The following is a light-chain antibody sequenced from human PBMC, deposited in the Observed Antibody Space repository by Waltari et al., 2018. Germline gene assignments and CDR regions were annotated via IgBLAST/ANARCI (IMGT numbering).Light chain of an antibody. V-gene: IGKV3-15*01. CDR2: GAS. Sequence: EIVMTQSPATLSVSPGERATLSRRASQSVSSNLAWYQQKPGQAPRLLLYGASTRATGIPARFSGSGSGTEFTLTISSLQSEDFAVYYCQQYNNWPPYTFGQGTKLEIK. J-gene: IGKJ2*01. CDR3: QQYNNWPPYT. CDR1: QSVSSN.